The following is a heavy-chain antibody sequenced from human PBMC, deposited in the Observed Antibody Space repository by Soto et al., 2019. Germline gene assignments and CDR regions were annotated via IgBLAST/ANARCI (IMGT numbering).Heavy chain of an antibody. CDR1: GGSISSSSYY. J-gene: IGHJ6*02. Sequence: ETLSLTCTVSGGSISSSSYYWGWIRQPPGKGLEWIGSIYYSGSTYYNPSLKSRVTISVDTSKNQFSLKLSSVTAADTAVYYCARHNYDILTDYGMDVWGQGTTVTVSS. D-gene: IGHD3-9*01. CDR3: ARHNYDILTDYGMDV. V-gene: IGHV4-39*01. CDR2: IYYSGST.